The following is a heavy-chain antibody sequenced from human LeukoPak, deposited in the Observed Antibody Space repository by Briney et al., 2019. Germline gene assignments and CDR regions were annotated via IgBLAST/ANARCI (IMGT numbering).Heavy chain of an antibody. J-gene: IGHJ4*02. CDR3: ARVQFVEGVLIDY. D-gene: IGHD6-6*01. Sequence: GGSLRLSCAASGFTFSSYSMNWVRQAPGKGLEWVSSISSSSSYIYYADSVKGRFTISRDNAKNSLYLQMNSLRAEDTAVYYCARVQFVEGVLIDYWGQGTLVTVSS. V-gene: IGHV3-21*01. CDR2: ISSSSSYI. CDR1: GFTFSSYS.